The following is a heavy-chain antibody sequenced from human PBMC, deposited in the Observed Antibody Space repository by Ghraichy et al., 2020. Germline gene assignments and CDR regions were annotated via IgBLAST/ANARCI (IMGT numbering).Heavy chain of an antibody. CDR2: FDPEDGET. CDR1: GYTLTELS. J-gene: IGHJ6*02. CDR3: ATARKGATEHVDYYYYGMDV. D-gene: IGHD1-26*01. V-gene: IGHV1-24*01. Sequence: ASVKVSCKVSGYTLTELSMHWVRQAPGKGLEWMGGFDPEDGETIYAQKFQGRVTMTEDTSTDPAYMELSSLRSEDTAVYYCATARKGATEHVDYYYYGMDVWGQGTTVTVSS.